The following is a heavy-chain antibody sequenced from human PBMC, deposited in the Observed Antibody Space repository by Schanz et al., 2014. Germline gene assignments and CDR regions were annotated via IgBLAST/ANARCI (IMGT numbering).Heavy chain of an antibody. CDR2: IIPILGIA. J-gene: IGHJ6*02. D-gene: IGHD4-17*01. Sequence: QVQLVQSGAEVKKPGASVKVSCKTSGYTFSDYGITWVRQAPGQGLEWMGRIIPILGIANYAQKFQGRVTITADRSTSTAYMVLSRLRSDDTAIYYCARDGGGPTVTTGYYGMDVWGQGTTVTVSS. V-gene: IGHV1-69*04. CDR3: ARDGGGPTVTTGYYGMDV. CDR1: GYTFSDYG.